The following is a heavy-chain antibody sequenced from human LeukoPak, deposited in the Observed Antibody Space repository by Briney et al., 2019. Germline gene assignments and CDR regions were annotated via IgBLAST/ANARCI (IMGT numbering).Heavy chain of an antibody. V-gene: IGHV1-18*04. CDR2: VRPYNGDP. D-gene: IGHD1-1*01. J-gene: IGHJ6*02. CDR3: ARPYSANWHPHPYRMDV. CDR1: GDIFRRYG. Sequence: GASVKVSCKASGDIFRRYGVTWARQAPGQGPEWMGWVRPYNGDPEYAQKFQDRVTMSTDTSTDTSYMELRSLGSDDTAVYYCARPYSANWHPHPYRMDVWGQGTTVIVSS.